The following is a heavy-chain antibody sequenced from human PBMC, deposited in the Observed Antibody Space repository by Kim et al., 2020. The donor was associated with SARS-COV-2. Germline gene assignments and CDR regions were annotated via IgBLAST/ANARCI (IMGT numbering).Heavy chain of an antibody. CDR2: INHSGST. CDR3: ARGRNGGSCYRT. Sequence: SETLSLTCAVYGGSFSGYYWSWIRQPPGKGLEWIGEINHSGSTNYNPSLKSRVTISVDTSKNQFSLKLSSVTAADTAVYYCARGRNGGSCYRTWGQGTLVTVSS. D-gene: IGHD2-15*01. J-gene: IGHJ5*02. CDR1: GGSFSGYY. V-gene: IGHV4-34*01.